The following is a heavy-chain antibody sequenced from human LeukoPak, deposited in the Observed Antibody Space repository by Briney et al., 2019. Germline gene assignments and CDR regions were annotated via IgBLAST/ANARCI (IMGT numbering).Heavy chain of an antibody. V-gene: IGHV4-39*01. Sequence: SETLSLTCTVSGDSISSYYWTWIRQPPGKGLEWIGTIYSGGSTYYSPSLKSRVTISIDTSNNQFFLKLNSVTAADTAVYYCARQRGKMRFFDFVALDYWGQGTLVTVSS. D-gene: IGHD3-9*01. CDR3: ARQRGKMRFFDFVALDY. CDR2: IYSGGST. CDR1: GDSISSYY. J-gene: IGHJ4*02.